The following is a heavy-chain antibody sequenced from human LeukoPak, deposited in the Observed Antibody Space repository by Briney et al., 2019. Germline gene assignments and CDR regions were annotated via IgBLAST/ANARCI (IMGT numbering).Heavy chain of an antibody. CDR1: GGSIYSYNYY. Sequence: SETLSLTCTVSGGSIYSYNYYWGWICQPPGKGLEWIGSIYYSGSTYYNPSLKSRVTISVDTSKNQFSLKLSSVTAADTAVYYCASRPRYSSSWGEATFDYWGQGTLVTVSS. D-gene: IGHD6-13*01. J-gene: IGHJ4*02. CDR2: IYYSGST. CDR3: ASRPRYSSSWGEATFDY. V-gene: IGHV4-39*01.